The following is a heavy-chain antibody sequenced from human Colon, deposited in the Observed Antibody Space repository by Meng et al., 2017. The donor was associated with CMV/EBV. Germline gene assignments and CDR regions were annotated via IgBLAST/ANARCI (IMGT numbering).Heavy chain of an antibody. Sequence: LCCAASGFTLSTYGMHWVRQAPGKGLVWVSRINRDGSTINYADSVKGRFTISRDNAKNTLYLQMNSLTAEDTAVYYCSRDTFGGDDLWGQGTLVTVSS. J-gene: IGHJ5*02. CDR2: INRDGSTI. V-gene: IGHV3-74*01. D-gene: IGHD3-16*01. CDR3: SRDTFGGDDL. CDR1: GFTLSTYG.